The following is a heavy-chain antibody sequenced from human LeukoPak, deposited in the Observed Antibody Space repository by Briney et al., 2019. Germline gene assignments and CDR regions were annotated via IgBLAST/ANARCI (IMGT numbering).Heavy chain of an antibody. D-gene: IGHD1-14*01. V-gene: IGHV4-59*08. J-gene: IGHJ4*02. CDR3: ARYTENYYFDY. Sequence: SETLSLTCTVPGGSISSYYWSWIRQPPGKGLEWIGYIYYSGSTNYNPSLKSRVTISVDTSKNQFSLKLSSVTAADTAVYYCARYTENYYFDYWGQGTLVTVSS. CDR2: IYYSGST. CDR1: GGSISSYY.